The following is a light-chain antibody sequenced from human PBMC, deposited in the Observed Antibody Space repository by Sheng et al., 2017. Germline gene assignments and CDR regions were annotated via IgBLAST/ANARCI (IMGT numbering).Light chain of an antibody. CDR3: QRYGSPWT. Sequence: IVLTQSPGTLSLSPGERATLSCRASQAMSSSYLAWYQQKPGQAPRLLIYGASNRATGVPDRFSGIGSGTDFTLTISRLDPEDFAVYYCQRYGSPWTFGQGTEGG. J-gene: IGKJ1*01. V-gene: IGKV3-20*01. CDR1: QAMSSSY. CDR2: GAS.